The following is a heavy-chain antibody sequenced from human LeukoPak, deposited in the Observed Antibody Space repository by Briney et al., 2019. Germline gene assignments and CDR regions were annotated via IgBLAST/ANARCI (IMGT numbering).Heavy chain of an antibody. CDR2: IRYDGSNK. Sequence: PGGSLRLSRAASGFTFSSYGMHWVRQAPGKGLEWVAFIRYDGSNKYYADSVKGRFTISRDNSKYTLYLQMNSLRAEDTAVYYCAKDLYTAKGYYYYMDVWGKGTTVTISS. CDR3: AKDLYTAKGYYYYMDV. D-gene: IGHD5-18*01. V-gene: IGHV3-30*02. J-gene: IGHJ6*03. CDR1: GFTFSSYG.